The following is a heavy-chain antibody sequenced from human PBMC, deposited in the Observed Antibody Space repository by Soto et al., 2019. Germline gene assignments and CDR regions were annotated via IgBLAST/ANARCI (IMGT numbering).Heavy chain of an antibody. CDR1: GGTFSSYA. CDR2: IIPIFGTA. Sequence: SVQVSCKASGGTFSSYAISWVRQAPGQGLEWMGGIIPIFGTANYAQKFQGRVTITADESTSTAYMELSSLRSEDTAVYYCAREGSAIFGVVIQNWFDPWGQGTLVTVSS. D-gene: IGHD3-3*01. J-gene: IGHJ5*02. CDR3: AREGSAIFGVVIQNWFDP. V-gene: IGHV1-69*13.